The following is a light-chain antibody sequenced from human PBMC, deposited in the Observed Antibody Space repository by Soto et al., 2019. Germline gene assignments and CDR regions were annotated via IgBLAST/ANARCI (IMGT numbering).Light chain of an antibody. CDR3: CSYVGSSTFYV. V-gene: IGLV2-23*02. Sequence: QSVLTQPASVSGSPGQSITISCTGTSSDLTTYNLVSWYQQHPGKAPKLLIYEVTKRPAGVSDRFSGSQSGSTASLTIFGLLAEDEADYFCCSYVGSSTFYVLGTGTKLTVL. J-gene: IGLJ1*01. CDR2: EVT. CDR1: SSDLTTYNL.